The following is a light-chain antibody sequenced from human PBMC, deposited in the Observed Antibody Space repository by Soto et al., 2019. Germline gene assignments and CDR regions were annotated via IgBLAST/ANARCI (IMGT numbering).Light chain of an antibody. CDR1: QGVSRN. J-gene: IGKJ2*01. CDR2: GAS. CDR3: QQYGDWPPET. Sequence: EVVLTQSPATLSVSPGDRATLSCRASQGVSRNLAWYQQKPGQAPRLLIYGASTRATGVPARFSGSGSATEFTLSISSLQSEDVALYYCQQYGDWPPETFGQGTKLEI. V-gene: IGKV3-15*01.